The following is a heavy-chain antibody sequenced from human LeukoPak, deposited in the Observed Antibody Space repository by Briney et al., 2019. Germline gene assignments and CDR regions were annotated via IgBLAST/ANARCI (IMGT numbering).Heavy chain of an antibody. CDR2: MNPNSGNT. CDR1: GYTFTSYD. CDR3: ASVCSSTSCPFDY. Sequence: ASVKVSCKASGYTFTSYDINWVRQATGQGLEWMGWMNPNSGNTGYAQKFQGRVTMTRNTSISTAYMELSSLRSDDTAVYYCASVCSSTSCPFDYWGQGTLVTVSS. V-gene: IGHV1-8*01. D-gene: IGHD2-2*01. J-gene: IGHJ4*02.